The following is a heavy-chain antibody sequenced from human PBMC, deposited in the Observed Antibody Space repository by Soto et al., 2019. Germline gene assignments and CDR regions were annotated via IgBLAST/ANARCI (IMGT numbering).Heavy chain of an antibody. Sequence: QLQLQESGPGLVKPSETLSLTCTVSGGSISSSSYYWGWIRQPPGKGLEWIGSIYYSGSTYYHPPXXXRXXISVDTSKNQFSLKLSSVTAADTAVYYCARHAVHSSGFIDYWGQGTLVTVSS. J-gene: IGHJ4*02. CDR1: GGSISSSSYY. CDR2: IYYSGST. V-gene: IGHV4-39*01. CDR3: ARHAVHSSGFIDY. D-gene: IGHD6-19*01.